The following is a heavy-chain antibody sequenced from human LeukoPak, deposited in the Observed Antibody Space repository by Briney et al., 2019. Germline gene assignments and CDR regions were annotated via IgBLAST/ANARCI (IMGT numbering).Heavy chain of an antibody. V-gene: IGHV3-21*01. CDR1: RFSFSSYS. D-gene: IGHD3-10*01. J-gene: IGHJ6*02. CDR2: ISSSSSYI. Sequence: GSLRLSCAASRFSFSSYSMNWVRQAPGKGLEWVSSISSSSSYIYYADSVKGRFTISRDNAQNSLYLQMNSLRAEDTAVYYCARDRDTVLYYGMDVWGQGTTVTVSS. CDR3: ARDRDTVLYYGMDV.